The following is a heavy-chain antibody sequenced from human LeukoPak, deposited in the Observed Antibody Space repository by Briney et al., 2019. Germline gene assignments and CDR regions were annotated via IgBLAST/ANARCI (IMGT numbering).Heavy chain of an antibody. CDR3: TTGSYHVSSGYRFDY. CDR1: GLTFGDNA. Sequence: GGSLRLSCTTSGLTFGDNAMSWVRQAPGKGLEWVGFIRNKGNGGTTEYAASVKGRFTISRDDSESITYLQMNSLRTEDTAVYYCTTGSYHVSSGYRFDYWGQGTLVTVSS. D-gene: IGHD3-22*01. J-gene: IGHJ4*02. CDR2: IRNKGNGGTT. V-gene: IGHV3-49*04.